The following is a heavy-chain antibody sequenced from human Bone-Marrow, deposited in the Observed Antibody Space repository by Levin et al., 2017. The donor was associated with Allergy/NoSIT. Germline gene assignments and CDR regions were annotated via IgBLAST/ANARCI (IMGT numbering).Heavy chain of an antibody. J-gene: IGHJ3*02. CDR3: ARIYDSSGYYSGVGAFDI. V-gene: IGHV3-7*01. Sequence: PGGSLRLSCAASVFTFDAYWMTWVRQAPGKGLQWVANINLDGTTNYYVDSVKGRFTISRDNSKNSLYLHMNSLRVEDTAVYYCARIYDSSGYYSGVGAFDIWGQGTMVTVSS. D-gene: IGHD3-22*01. CDR2: INLDGTTN. CDR1: VFTFDAYW.